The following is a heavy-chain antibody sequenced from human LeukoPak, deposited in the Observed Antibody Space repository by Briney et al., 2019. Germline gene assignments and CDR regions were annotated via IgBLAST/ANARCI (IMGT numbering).Heavy chain of an antibody. CDR1: GFTFSTYS. CDR3: ARGDSSGYLY. Sequence: GGSLRLSCAASGFTFSTYSMNWVRQAPGKGLEWVSSISSSSTYISYADSVKGRFTISRDNAKSSLFLQMSSLRAEDTAVYYCARGDSSGYLYWGQGTLVTVSS. CDR2: ISSSSTYI. J-gene: IGHJ4*02. D-gene: IGHD3-22*01. V-gene: IGHV3-21*01.